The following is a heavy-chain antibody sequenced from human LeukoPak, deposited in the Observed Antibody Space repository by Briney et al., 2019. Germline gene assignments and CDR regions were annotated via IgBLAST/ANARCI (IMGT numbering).Heavy chain of an antibody. CDR2: INGDASST. CDR3: AREEGKHIVVVTAISFDY. CDR1: GLTLSGYW. J-gene: IGHJ4*02. Sequence: GGSLRLSCAASGLTLSGYWMHWVRQAPGKGLVWVSRINGDASSTSYADSVKGRFTISRDNAKSTLYLQMNSLRVEDTAVYYCAREEGKHIVVVTAISFDYWGQGTLVTVSS. D-gene: IGHD2-21*02. V-gene: IGHV3-74*01.